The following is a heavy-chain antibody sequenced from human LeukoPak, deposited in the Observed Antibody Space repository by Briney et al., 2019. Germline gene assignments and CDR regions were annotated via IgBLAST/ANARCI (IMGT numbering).Heavy chain of an antibody. CDR1: GDFISSGDYY. CDR3: ARAIGYSSSSLDF. D-gene: IGHD6-13*01. V-gene: IGHV4-31*03. J-gene: IGHJ4*02. Sequence: SETLSLTCTVSGDFISSGDYYWNWIRQHPGKGLEWIGYIYYSGNTYYNPSLKSRVTISVDTSKNQFSLKLSSVTAADTAVYYCARAIGYSSSSLDFWGQGTLVTVSS. CDR2: IYYSGNT.